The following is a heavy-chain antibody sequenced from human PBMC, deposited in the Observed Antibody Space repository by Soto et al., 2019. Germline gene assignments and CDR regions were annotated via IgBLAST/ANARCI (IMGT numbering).Heavy chain of an antibody. CDR1: GFTFSSYA. J-gene: IGHJ3*02. Sequence: PGGSLRLSCAASGFTFSSYAVSWVRQAPGKGPEWISSISGSGSTIYYADSVKGRFTISRDNSKNTLYLQMNSLRAEDTAVYYCASWRALDAFDIWGQGTMVTVSS. V-gene: IGHV3-23*01. CDR3: ASWRALDAFDI. CDR2: ISGSGSTI.